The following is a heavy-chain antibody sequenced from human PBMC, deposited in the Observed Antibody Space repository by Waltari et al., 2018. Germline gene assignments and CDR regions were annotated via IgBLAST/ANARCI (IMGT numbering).Heavy chain of an antibody. CDR2: FDPEEGEK. J-gene: IGHJ3*02. Sequence: QVQLVQSGAEVKKPGASVKVSCKVSGYTLTELSMHWVRQAPGKGLEWMGGFDPEEGEKSYGQKFQGRVTMTEEKSTDPAYMELSSLRYEDTAVYYCATYYYDSSGSLGAFDIWGQGTMVTVSS. CDR3: ATYYYDSSGSLGAFDI. CDR1: GYTLTELS. D-gene: IGHD3-22*01. V-gene: IGHV1-24*01.